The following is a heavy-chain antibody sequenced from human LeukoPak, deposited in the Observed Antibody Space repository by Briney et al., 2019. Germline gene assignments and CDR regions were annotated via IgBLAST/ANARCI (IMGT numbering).Heavy chain of an antibody. CDR3: ARDYGGNSSHYYYGMDV. Sequence: SETLSLTCTVSGGSIRSYYWSWIRQPPGKGLEWIGYIYYSGSTNYNPSLKSRVTISVDTSKNQFSLKLSSVTAADTAVYYCARDYGGNSSHYYYGMDVWGQGTTVTVSS. J-gene: IGHJ6*02. V-gene: IGHV4-59*01. CDR2: IYYSGST. CDR1: GGSIRSYY. D-gene: IGHD4-23*01.